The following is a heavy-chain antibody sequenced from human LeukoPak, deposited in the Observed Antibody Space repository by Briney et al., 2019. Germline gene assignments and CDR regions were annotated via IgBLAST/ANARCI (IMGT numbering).Heavy chain of an antibody. CDR2: ISSSSSYI. CDR1: GFTFSSYS. J-gene: IGHJ3*02. V-gene: IGHV3-21*01. Sequence: GGSLRLSCAASGFTFSSYSMNWVRQAPGKGLEWVSSISSSSSYIYYADSVKGRFTISRDNAKNSLYLQMNSLRADDTAVYYCARDLYDSSGYYRGYDAFDIWGQGTMVTVSS. D-gene: IGHD3-22*01. CDR3: ARDLYDSSGYYRGYDAFDI.